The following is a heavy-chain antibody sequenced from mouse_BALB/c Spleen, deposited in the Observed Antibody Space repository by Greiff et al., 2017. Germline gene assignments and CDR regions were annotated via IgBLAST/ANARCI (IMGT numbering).Heavy chain of an antibody. D-gene: IGHD1-2*01. CDR2: IWWNDNK. J-gene: IGHJ1*01. CDR3: ARIADYGYNWYFDV. CDR1: GFSLSTYGIG. Sequence: QVTLKVSGPGILQPSQTLSLTCSFSGFSLSTYGIGVGWIRQPSGKGLEWLAHIWWNDNKYYNTALKSRLTISKDTSNNQVFLKIASVDTADTATYYCARIADYGYNWYFDVWGAGTTVTVSS. V-gene: IGHV8-11*01.